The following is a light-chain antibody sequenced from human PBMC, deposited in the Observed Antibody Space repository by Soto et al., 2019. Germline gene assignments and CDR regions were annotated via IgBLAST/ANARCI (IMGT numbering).Light chain of an antibody. Sequence: DIQMTQSPSTLSASVGDRVTITCRASQNINNCLAWYQQKPGKAPKLLIYDASSLESGVPSRFSGSGSGTEFTLTISSLQPDDFVTYYCQQYDTYSPTFGQGTKVEIK. V-gene: IGKV1-5*01. CDR2: DAS. J-gene: IGKJ1*01. CDR1: QNINNC. CDR3: QQYDTYSPT.